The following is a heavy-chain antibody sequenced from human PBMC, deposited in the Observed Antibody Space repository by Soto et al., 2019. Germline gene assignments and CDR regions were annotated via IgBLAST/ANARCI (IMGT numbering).Heavy chain of an antibody. CDR3: ARDGPPTSTGVGPVYTMDG. V-gene: IGHV1-46*01. Sequence: QMQLVQSGAEVKKPGASVKVSCQASGYTFTSNQMHWVRQAPGQGLEWMGMINPSCGRTTYAQRFEGRVMMTRDTSTSTIYMELSSMRSEVTAMYYCARDGPPTSTGVGPVYTMDGWGHGTTVTVS. D-gene: IGHD3-3*01. J-gene: IGHJ6*02. CDR1: GYTFTSNQ. CDR2: INPSCGRT.